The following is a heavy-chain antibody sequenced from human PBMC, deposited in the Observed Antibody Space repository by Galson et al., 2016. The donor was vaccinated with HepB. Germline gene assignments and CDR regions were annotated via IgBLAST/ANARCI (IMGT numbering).Heavy chain of an antibody. CDR1: GGTFSGYG. D-gene: IGHD2-2*01. Sequence: SVKVSCKASGGTFSGYGISWVRQAPGQGLEWLGGIIPVFGAANSAEEFQDRVTITADESTSTVYLEMSSLRPGDTAVYFCATSYTGDCTSKTCYGMREYWYFDLWGRGTLVTVSS. V-gene: IGHV1-69*13. CDR2: IIPVFGAA. J-gene: IGHJ2*01. CDR3: ATSYTGDCTSKTCYGMREYWYFDL.